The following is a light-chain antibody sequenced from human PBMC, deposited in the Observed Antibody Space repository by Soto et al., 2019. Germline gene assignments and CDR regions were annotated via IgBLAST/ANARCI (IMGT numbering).Light chain of an antibody. Sequence: ELVMTQSPATLSVSPGERATLSCRAIQSVNSNLAWYQQKPGQAPRLLLCGASTRATGIPARFSGSRFGTEFTVTISSLESEEFAVDYCQQYNNWPWTFGQGTKVEIK. V-gene: IGKV3-15*01. J-gene: IGKJ1*01. CDR1: QSVNSN. CDR2: GAS. CDR3: QQYNNWPWT.